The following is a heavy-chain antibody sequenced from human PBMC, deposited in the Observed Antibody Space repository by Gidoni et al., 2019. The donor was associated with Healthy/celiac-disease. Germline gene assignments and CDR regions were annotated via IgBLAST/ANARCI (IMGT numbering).Heavy chain of an antibody. CDR2: IKSKTDGGTT. V-gene: IGHV3-15*01. J-gene: IGHJ4*02. D-gene: IGHD2-2*01. CDR3: TTDGWGSTSRY. Sequence: EVLLLESGGGLVKPVGSLRLSCASSGFTFSNAGMSWVRQAPGKGLEWGGRIKSKTDGGTTDYAAPVKGRFTISRDDSKNTLYLQMNSLKTEDTAVYYCTTDGWGSTSRYWGQGTLVTVSS. CDR1: GFTFSNAG.